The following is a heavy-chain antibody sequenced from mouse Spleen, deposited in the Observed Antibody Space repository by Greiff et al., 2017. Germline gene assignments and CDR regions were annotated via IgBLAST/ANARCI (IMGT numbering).Heavy chain of an antibody. D-gene: IGHD1-1*01. V-gene: IGHV1S81*02. CDR3: ASLLLTAY. J-gene: IGHJ3*01. CDR2: INPSNGRT. Sequence: VQLQQPGAELVKPGASVKLSCKASGYTFTSYWMHWVKQRPGQGLEWIGEINPSNGRTNYNEKFKSKATLTVDKSSSTAYMQLSSLTSEDSAVYYCASLLLTAYWGQGTLVTVSA. CDR1: GYTFTSYW.